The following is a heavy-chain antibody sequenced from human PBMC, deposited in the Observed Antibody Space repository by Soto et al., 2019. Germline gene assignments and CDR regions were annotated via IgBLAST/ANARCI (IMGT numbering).Heavy chain of an antibody. V-gene: IGHV4-39*01. CDR3: ARPRYDSSGYYSWDWYFDL. Sequence: QLQLQESGPGLVKPSETLSLTCTVSGGSISSSSYYWGWIRQPPGKGLEWIGSIYYSGSTYYNPSLKSRVTISVDTSKNQFSLKLSSVTAADTAVYYCARPRYDSSGYYSWDWYFDLWGRGTLVTVSS. CDR2: IYYSGST. CDR1: GGSISSSSYY. D-gene: IGHD3-22*01. J-gene: IGHJ2*01.